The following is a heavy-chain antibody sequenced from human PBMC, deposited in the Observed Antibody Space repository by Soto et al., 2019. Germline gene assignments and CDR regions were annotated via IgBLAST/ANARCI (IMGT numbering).Heavy chain of an antibody. CDR2: ISAYNGNT. D-gene: IGHD6-25*01. CDR3: ARAAACIEAPVHENYMDV. V-gene: IGHV1-18*01. J-gene: IGHJ6*03. CDR1: GYTFTSYG. Sequence: DSVKVSCKASGYTFTSYGISWVRQAPGQGLEWMGWISAYNGNTNYAQKLQGRVTMTTDTSTSTAYMELSSLRSDDTAVYYCARAAACIEAPVHENYMDVWGKATTVTVSS.